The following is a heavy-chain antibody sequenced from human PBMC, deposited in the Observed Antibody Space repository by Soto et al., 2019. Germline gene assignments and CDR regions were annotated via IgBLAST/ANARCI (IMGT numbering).Heavy chain of an antibody. CDR3: ARLDYGPDY. D-gene: IGHD4-17*01. CDR1: GFTFSTYA. CDR2: IYDDGSTT. V-gene: IGHV3-23*01. Sequence: PGGSLRLSCAASGFTFSTYAMSWVRQAPGKGLQWVSTIYDDGSTTFYADSVKGRFAISRDNSRNTLYLQMNSLRAEDTAIYYCARLDYGPDYWGQGTLVTVSS. J-gene: IGHJ4*02.